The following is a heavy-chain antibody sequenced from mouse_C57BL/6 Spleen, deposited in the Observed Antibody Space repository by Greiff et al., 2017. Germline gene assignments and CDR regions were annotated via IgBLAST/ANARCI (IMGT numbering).Heavy chain of an antibody. CDR1: GYTFTSYW. Sequence: QVQLQQPGTELVKPGASVKLSCKASGYTFTSYWMHWVKQRPGQGLEWIGNINPSNGGTNYNEKFKSKATLTVDKSSSTAYMQLSSLTSEDSAVYYWASTTTASWYFDVWGTGTTGTVSS. CDR2: INPSNGGT. V-gene: IGHV1-53*01. J-gene: IGHJ1*03. D-gene: IGHD1-2*01. CDR3: ASTTTASWYFDV.